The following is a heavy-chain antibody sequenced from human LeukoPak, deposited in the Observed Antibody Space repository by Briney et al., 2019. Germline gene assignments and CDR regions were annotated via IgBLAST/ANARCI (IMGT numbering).Heavy chain of an antibody. Sequence: ASVKVSCKVSGYTLTELSMHWVRQAPGKGLEWMGGFDPEDGETIYAQKFQGRVTMTEDTSTDTAYVELSSLRSEDTAVYYCATTSGLDYYYYYGMDVWGQGTTVTVSS. J-gene: IGHJ6*02. V-gene: IGHV1-24*01. CDR2: FDPEDGET. CDR1: GYTLTELS. CDR3: ATTSGLDYYYYYGMDV. D-gene: IGHD3/OR15-3a*01.